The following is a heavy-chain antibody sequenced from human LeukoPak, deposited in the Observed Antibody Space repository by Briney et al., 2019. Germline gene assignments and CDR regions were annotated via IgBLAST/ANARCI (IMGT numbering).Heavy chain of an antibody. D-gene: IGHD3-22*01. CDR3: ARVTGYVIEDYFDY. J-gene: IGHJ4*02. CDR2: IYYTGPT. Sequence: SETLSLTCTVSGVSISTSRYYWGWIRQPPGKGLEWIGNIYYTGPTYYNASLESRVTISLDTSKNQFFLKLNSVTAADTAMYYCARVTGYVIEDYFDYWGQGTLVTVSS. V-gene: IGHV4-39*01. CDR1: GVSISTSRYY.